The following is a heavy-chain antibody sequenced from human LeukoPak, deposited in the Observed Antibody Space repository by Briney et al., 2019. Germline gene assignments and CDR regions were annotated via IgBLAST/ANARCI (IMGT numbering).Heavy chain of an antibody. D-gene: IGHD3-3*01. Sequence: ASVKVSCKASGYTFTSYGISWVRQAPGQRLEWMGWINAGNGNTKYSQEFQGRVTITRDTSASTAYMELSSLRSEDMAVYYCARAKILTYYDFWSGYSTTLDYWGQGTLVTVSS. V-gene: IGHV1-3*03. CDR1: GYTFTSYG. J-gene: IGHJ4*02. CDR2: INAGNGNT. CDR3: ARAKILTYYDFWSGYSTTLDY.